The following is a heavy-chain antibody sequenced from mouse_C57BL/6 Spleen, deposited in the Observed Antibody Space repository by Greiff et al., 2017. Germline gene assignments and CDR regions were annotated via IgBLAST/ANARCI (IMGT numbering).Heavy chain of an antibody. D-gene: IGHD4-1*01. J-gene: IGHJ2*01. CDR3: ARHEVNWDYFDY. V-gene: IGHV1-62-2*01. CDR1: GYTFPEYT. CDR2: FYPGSGSI. Sequence: QVQLKESGAELVKPGASVKLSCKASGYTFPEYTIHWVKQRSGQGLEWIGWFYPGSGSIKYNEKFKDKATLTADKSSSTVYMELSRLTSEDSAVYFCARHEVNWDYFDYWGQGTTLTVSS.